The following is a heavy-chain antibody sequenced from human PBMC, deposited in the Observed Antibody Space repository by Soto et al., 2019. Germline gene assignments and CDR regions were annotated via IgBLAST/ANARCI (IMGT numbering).Heavy chain of an antibody. CDR3: ARGVVIQGGEAFDI. D-gene: IGHD3-16*01. CDR2: ISSSTSYI. Sequence: PGGSLRLSCAASGFTFSIYNMNWVRQAPGKGLEWVSSISSSTSYIYYADSVKGRFTISRDNAKNSLYLQMNSLRAEDTAVYYCARGVVIQGGEAFDIWGQGTMVTVSS. CDR1: GFTFSIYN. V-gene: IGHV3-21*01. J-gene: IGHJ3*02.